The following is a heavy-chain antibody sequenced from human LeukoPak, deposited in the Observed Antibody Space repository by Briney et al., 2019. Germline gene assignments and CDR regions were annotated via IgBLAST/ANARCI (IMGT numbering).Heavy chain of an antibody. CDR2: INHSGST. V-gene: IGHV4-34*01. Sequence: ETXSLTCAVYGGSFRGYYWSWIRQPPGKGLEWIGEINHSGSTNYNPSLKSRVIISVDTSKKQFSLKLSSVTAADTAVYYCARTRGYAFDYWGQGTLVTVSS. J-gene: IGHJ4*02. CDR1: GGSFRGYY. D-gene: IGHD5-18*01. CDR3: ARTRGYAFDY.